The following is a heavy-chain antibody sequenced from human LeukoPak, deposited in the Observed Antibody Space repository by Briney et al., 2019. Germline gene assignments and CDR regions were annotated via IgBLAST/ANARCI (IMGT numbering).Heavy chain of an antibody. Sequence: SETLSLTCTVSGGSISSSSYYWGWIRQPPGKGLEWIGCIYYTGSTYYNPSLKSRVTISVDTSKNQFSLKLSSVTAADTAVYYCAREAPYCTNGVCPNDYWGQGTLVTVSS. V-gene: IGHV4-39*02. CDR3: AREAPYCTNGVCPNDY. J-gene: IGHJ4*02. CDR1: GGSISSSSYY. D-gene: IGHD2-8*01. CDR2: IYYTGST.